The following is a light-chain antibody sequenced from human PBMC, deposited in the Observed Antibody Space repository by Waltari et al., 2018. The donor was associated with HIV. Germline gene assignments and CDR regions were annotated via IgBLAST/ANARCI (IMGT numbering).Light chain of an antibody. CDR3: SSYTTSSTWV. CDR2: EVT. CDR1: SSDIGSYNL. V-gene: IGLV2-18*02. J-gene: IGLJ3*02. Sequence: QSTLPQPPSVSGSLGQSVTIACSGTSSDIGSYNLVPWYQQPPGTAPKLIIYEVTNRPSGVAVRFSGSKSGNTASLTISGLQAEDEADYYCSSYTTSSTWVFGGGTQLTVL.